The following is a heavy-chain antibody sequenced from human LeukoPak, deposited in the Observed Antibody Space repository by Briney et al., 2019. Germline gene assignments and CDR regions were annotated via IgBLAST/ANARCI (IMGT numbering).Heavy chain of an antibody. CDR3: ARSGSAPYFDY. CDR1: GFTFSGYP. CDR2: ISYDGSNK. J-gene: IGHJ4*02. Sequence: GGSLRLSCAASGFTFSGYPIHWVRQAPGKGLEWVAVISYDGSNKYYADSVKGRFTISRDNSKNTLYLQMNSLRAEDTAVYYCARSGSAPYFDYWGQGTLVTVSS. V-gene: IGHV3-30-3*01. D-gene: IGHD6-25*01.